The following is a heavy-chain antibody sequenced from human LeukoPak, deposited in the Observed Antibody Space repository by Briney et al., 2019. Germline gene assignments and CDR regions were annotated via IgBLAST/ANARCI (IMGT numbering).Heavy chain of an antibody. V-gene: IGHV4-39*01. CDR1: GGSISSSSYY. Sequence: SETLSLTCTVSGGSISSSSYYWGWIRQPPGKGLEWIGSIYYSGSTYYNPSLKSRATISVDTSKNQFSLKLSSVTAADTAVYYCARQRIVGATRGFDYWGQGTLVTVSS. CDR3: ARQRIVGATRGFDY. D-gene: IGHD1-26*01. CDR2: IYYSGST. J-gene: IGHJ4*02.